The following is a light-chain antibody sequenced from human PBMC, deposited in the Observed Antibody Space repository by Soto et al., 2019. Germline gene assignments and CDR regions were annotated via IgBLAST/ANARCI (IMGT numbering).Light chain of an antibody. J-gene: IGKJ3*01. CDR3: QQYNNWPQT. CDR2: GAS. CDR1: QSVSIN. V-gene: IGKV3-15*01. Sequence: EIVLTQSPGTLSLSPGERATLSCRASQSVSINLAWYQQRPGQAPRLLIYGASTRATGIPARFSGSGSGTDFTLTISSLQSEDFAVYYCQQYNNWPQTFGPGTKVDIK.